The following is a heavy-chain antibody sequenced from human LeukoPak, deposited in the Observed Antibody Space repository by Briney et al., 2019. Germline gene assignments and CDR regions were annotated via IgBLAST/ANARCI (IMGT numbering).Heavy chain of an antibody. CDR1: GYTFTGYY. J-gene: IGHJ4*02. V-gene: IGHV1-2*02. CDR2: INPSSGGT. D-gene: IGHD1-1*01. Sequence: ASVKVSCKASGYTFTGYYMHWVRQAPGQGLEWMGWINPSSGGTNYAQKFQGRVTMTRDTSISTAYMELSRLRSDDTAVYYCAREDPTGNFDYWGQGTLVTVSS. CDR3: AREDPTGNFDY.